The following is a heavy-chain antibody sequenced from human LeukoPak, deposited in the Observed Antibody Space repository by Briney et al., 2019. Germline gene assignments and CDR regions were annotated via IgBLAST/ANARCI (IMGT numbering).Heavy chain of an antibody. CDR3: ARAASREYSSGWARGNWFDP. Sequence: PSETLSLTCTVSGGSISSYYWSWIRQPAGKGLEWIGRIYTSGSTNYNPSLKSRVTMSVDTSKNQFSLKLSSVTAADTAVYYCARAASREYSSGWARGNWFDPWGQGTLVTVSS. J-gene: IGHJ5*02. D-gene: IGHD6-19*01. CDR2: IYTSGST. CDR1: GGSISSYY. V-gene: IGHV4-4*07.